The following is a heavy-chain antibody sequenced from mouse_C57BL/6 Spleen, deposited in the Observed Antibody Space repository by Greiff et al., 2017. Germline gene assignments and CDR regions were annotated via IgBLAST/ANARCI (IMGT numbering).Heavy chain of an antibody. V-gene: IGHV1-69*01. Sequence: QVQLQQPGAELVMPGASVKLSCKASGYTFTSYWMHWVKQRPGQGLEWIGEIDPSDSYTNYNQKFKGKSTLTVDKSSSTAYMQLSSLTSEDSAVYYCARTEYGNYVCFAYWGQGTLVTVSA. CDR2: IDPSDSYT. J-gene: IGHJ3*01. CDR3: ARTEYGNYVCFAY. CDR1: GYTFTSYW. D-gene: IGHD2-1*01.